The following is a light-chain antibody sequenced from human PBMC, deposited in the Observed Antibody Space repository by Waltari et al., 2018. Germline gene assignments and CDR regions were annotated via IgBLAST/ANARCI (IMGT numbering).Light chain of an antibody. Sequence: QSALTQPASVSGSPGQSITISCYGTSSDVGFYNYVSWYQQHPGKAPKLMIYAVSQRPSGFSDRFSGSKSGNTASLTISGLQAEDEAEYYCNSYTGSSSWVFGGGTKVTV. CDR1: SSDVGFYNY. CDR2: AVS. CDR3: NSYTGSSSWV. V-gene: IGLV2-14*01. J-gene: IGLJ3*02.